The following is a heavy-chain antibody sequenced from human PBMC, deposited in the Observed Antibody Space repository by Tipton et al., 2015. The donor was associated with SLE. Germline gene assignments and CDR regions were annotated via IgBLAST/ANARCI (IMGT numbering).Heavy chain of an antibody. D-gene: IGHD2-15*01. CDR3: ARSGLRRINEGHMDV. Sequence: TLSLTCVVYGGSFSGYYWSWIRQPPGKGLEWIGEINHSGSTNYKSSLKSRVTISVDRSKNQFSLKVTSVTDADTAVYYCARSGLRRINEGHMDVWGQGTTVTVSS. CDR2: INHSGST. V-gene: IGHV4-34*01. J-gene: IGHJ6*02. CDR1: GGSFSGYY.